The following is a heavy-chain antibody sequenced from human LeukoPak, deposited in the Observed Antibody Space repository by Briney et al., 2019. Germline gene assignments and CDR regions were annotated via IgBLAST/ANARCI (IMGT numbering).Heavy chain of an antibody. J-gene: IGHJ1*01. V-gene: IGHV1-2*02. CDR2: MYANSGGT. CDR1: GYTFTGYY. CDR3: ARGSEAEYFQH. Sequence: ASVKVSCKASGYTFTGYYIHWVRQAPGQGLEWMGWMYANSGGTNYAQKFQGRVTMTRDTSISTAYMELSGLRSDDTAVYYCARGSEAEYFQHWGQGTLVTVSS.